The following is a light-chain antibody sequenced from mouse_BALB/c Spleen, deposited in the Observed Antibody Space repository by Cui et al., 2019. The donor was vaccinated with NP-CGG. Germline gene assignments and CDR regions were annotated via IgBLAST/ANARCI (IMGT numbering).Light chain of an antibody. V-gene: IGLV1*01. CDR3: ALWYSNHWV. CDR1: TGAVTTNNY. J-gene: IGLJ1*01. Sequence: QAVVTQESALTTSPGETVTLTCRSSTGAVTTNNYANWVQEKPDHLFTGLIGGTNNRAPVVPARFSGSLIGDKAALTITGAQTEDEAIYFCALWYSNHWVFGGGTKLTVI. CDR2: GTN.